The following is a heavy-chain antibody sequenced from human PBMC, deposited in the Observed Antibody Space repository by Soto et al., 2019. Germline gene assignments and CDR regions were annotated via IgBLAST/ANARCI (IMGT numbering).Heavy chain of an antibody. J-gene: IGHJ6*02. D-gene: IGHD3-3*01. V-gene: IGHV4-34*01. CDR2: INHSGST. CDR1: GGSFSGYY. Sequence: KTSETLSLTCAVYGGSFSGYYWSWIRQPPGKGLEWIGEINHSGSTNYNPSLKSRVTISVDTSKNQFSLKLSSVTAADTAVYYCARASYDFWSGYFFYYYYGMDVWGQGTTVTVSS. CDR3: ARASYDFWSGYFFYYYYGMDV.